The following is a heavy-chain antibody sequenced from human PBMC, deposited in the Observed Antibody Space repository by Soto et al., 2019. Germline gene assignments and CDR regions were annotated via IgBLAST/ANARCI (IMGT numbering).Heavy chain of an antibody. CDR2: IKQDGSEK. J-gene: IGHJ4*02. V-gene: IGHV3-7*01. D-gene: IGHD3-10*01. CDR3: ARVHYGSGSYCDY. Sequence: GGSLRLSCAASGFTFSSYWMSWVRQAPGKGLEWVANIKQDGSEKYYVDSVKGRFTISRDNAKNSLYLQMNSLRAEDTAVYYCARVHYGSGSYCDYWGQGTLVTVSS. CDR1: GFTFSSYW.